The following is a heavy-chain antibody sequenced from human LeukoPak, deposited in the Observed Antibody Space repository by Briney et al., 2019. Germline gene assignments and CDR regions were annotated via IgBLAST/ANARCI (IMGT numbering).Heavy chain of an antibody. D-gene: IGHD6-13*01. Sequence: GGSLRLSCAASGFTFSSYAMSWVRQAPGKGLEWVSVISGSGSSTNHADSVKGRFTISRYNSKNTLYLQINSLKAEDTAVYYCAKDGGSSPWVYAFDIWGQGTMVTVSS. CDR2: ISGSGSST. V-gene: IGHV3-23*01. J-gene: IGHJ3*02. CDR1: GFTFSSYA. CDR3: AKDGGSSPWVYAFDI.